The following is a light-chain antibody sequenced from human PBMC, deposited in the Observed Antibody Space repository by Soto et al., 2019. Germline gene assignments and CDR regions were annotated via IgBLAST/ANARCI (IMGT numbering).Light chain of an antibody. CDR3: QQYHNWPPYT. CDR2: GAS. CDR1: QSVSTN. V-gene: IGKV3-15*01. J-gene: IGKJ2*01. Sequence: IVMPQSPATLSVSPGEKATLSCRASQSVSTNLAWYQQNPGQAPRPLMYGASTRATGIPGRFSGSGSGTEFTLTISSLQSEDFAVYYCQQYHNWPPYTFGPGTKLEIK.